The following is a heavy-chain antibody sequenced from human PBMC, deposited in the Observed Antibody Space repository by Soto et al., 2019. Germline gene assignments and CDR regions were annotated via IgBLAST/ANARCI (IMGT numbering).Heavy chain of an antibody. Sequence: ASVKVSCKASGYTFTSYGISWVRQAPGQGLEWMGWISAYNGNTNYAQKLQGRVTMTTDTSTSTAYMELRSLRSDDTAVYYCARDNRGYSYGYDAFDIWGQGTMVTVSS. CDR3: ARDNRGYSYGYDAFDI. V-gene: IGHV1-18*01. D-gene: IGHD5-18*01. J-gene: IGHJ3*02. CDR1: GYTFTSYG. CDR2: ISAYNGNT.